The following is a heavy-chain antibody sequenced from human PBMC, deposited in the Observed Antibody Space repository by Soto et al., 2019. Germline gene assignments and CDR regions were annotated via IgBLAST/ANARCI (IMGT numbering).Heavy chain of an antibody. Sequence: QVQLVQSGAEVKKPGSSVKVSCKASGGTFSSYAISWVRQAPGQGLEWMGGIIPILGTANYAQKFQGRVTITADKSTSTAYMELSSLRSEDTAVDYCARDGDGYTIAFDIWGQGTMITVSS. CDR2: IIPILGTA. D-gene: IGHD5-12*01. CDR3: ARDGDGYTIAFDI. J-gene: IGHJ3*02. V-gene: IGHV1-69*06. CDR1: GGTFSSYA.